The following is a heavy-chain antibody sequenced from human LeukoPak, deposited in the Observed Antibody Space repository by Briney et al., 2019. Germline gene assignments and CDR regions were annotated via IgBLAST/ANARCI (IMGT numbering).Heavy chain of an antibody. CDR3: AKDTTPPKAGFDP. CDR2: LRYDGSNE. Sequence: GGSLRLSCAAPGFTFSSYGMHWARQAPGKGLVWVAFLRYDGSNEYYADSVKGRFNISRDNSKNTLYLQMNSLRAEDTAVYYCAKDTTPPKAGFDPWGQGTLVTVSS. V-gene: IGHV3-30*02. D-gene: IGHD1-14*01. J-gene: IGHJ5*02. CDR1: GFTFSSYG.